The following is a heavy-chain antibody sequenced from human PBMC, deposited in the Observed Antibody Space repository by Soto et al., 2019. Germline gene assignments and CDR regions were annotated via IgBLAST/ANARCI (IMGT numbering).Heavy chain of an antibody. CDR2: INPNTGVT. J-gene: IGHJ4*02. V-gene: IGHV1-2*07. CDR1: GYTLTGYY. CDR3: ARGVSAGVDY. Sequence: QVQLVQSGAEVKKPGASVKVSCKASGYTLTGYYMHWVRQAPGQGLEWLGWINPNTGVTKNAHDFQGRVTMTRDTSISTTYMELSRLRSDDTAVYYCARGVSAGVDYWGQGTLVIVSS. D-gene: IGHD1-26*01.